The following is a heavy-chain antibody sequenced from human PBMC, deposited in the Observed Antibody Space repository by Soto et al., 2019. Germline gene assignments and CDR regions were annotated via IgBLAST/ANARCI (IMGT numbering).Heavy chain of an antibody. V-gene: IGHV3-73*01. Sequence: PGGSLRLSCAASGFTFSYSAIHWVRQASGKGLEWVGRIKTKTDTYATAFAASVRGRFTISRDDSINTAYLHMGSLKIDDTAAYYCTRLAPASFQFDYWGHGVLVTVSS. CDR3: TRLAPASFQFDY. J-gene: IGHJ5*01. CDR2: IKTKTDTYAT. CDR1: GFTFSYSA. D-gene: IGHD6-25*01.